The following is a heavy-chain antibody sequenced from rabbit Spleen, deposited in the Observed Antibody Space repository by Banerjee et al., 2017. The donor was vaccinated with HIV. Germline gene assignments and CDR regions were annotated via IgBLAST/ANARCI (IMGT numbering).Heavy chain of an antibody. J-gene: IGHJ2*01. CDR3: APAPRTAAHISSYLSS. CDR1: GFDFSSGYD. D-gene: IGHD1-1*01. CDR2: IFTGNVKT. Sequence: QQLAVSGGGLGKPGAYLTLTCKASGFDFSSGYDMCWVRQAPGKGLEWIGCIFTGNVKTYYASWAKGRFTISKTSSTTVTLQMSIQTDADPRDYHSAPAPRTAAHISSYLSSWGLGTLVTVS. V-gene: IGHV1S40*01.